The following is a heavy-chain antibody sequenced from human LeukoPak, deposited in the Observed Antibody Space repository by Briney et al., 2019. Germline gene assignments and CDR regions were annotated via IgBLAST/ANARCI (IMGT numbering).Heavy chain of an antibody. J-gene: IGHJ6*03. V-gene: IGHV1-2*02. D-gene: IGHD5-18*01. CDR1: GYTFTGYY. CDR3: ARGVRGYSYGSPLGYYYYYYYMDV. Sequence: ASVKVSCKASGYTFTGYYMHWVRQAPGQGLEWMGWINPNSGGTNYAQKFQGRVTMTRDTSISTAYMELSRLRSDDTAVYYCARGVRGYSYGSPLGYYYYYYYMDVSGKGTTVTVSS. CDR2: INPNSGGT.